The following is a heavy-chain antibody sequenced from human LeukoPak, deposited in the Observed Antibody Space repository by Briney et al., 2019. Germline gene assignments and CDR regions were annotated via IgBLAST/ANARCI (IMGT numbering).Heavy chain of an antibody. CDR3: ARAKSGSSTSWFDP. CDR1: GYTFTGYY. D-gene: IGHD2-2*01. Sequence: ASVKVSCKASGYTFTGYYMHWVRQAPGQGLEWMGRINPNSGGTNYAQKLQGRVTMTRDTSISTAYMELSRLRSDDTAVYYCARAKSGSSTSWFDPWGQGTLVTVSS. V-gene: IGHV1-2*06. J-gene: IGHJ5*02. CDR2: INPNSGGT.